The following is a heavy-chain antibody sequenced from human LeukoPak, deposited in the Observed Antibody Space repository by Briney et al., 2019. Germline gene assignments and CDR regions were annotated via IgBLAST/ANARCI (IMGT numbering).Heavy chain of an antibody. CDR3: ARLTGADDAFDI. CDR1: GFTFSTYW. D-gene: IGHD7-27*01. CDR2: IYYSGST. J-gene: IGHJ3*02. V-gene: IGHV4-39*01. Sequence: GSLRLSCAASGFTFSTYWMSWVRQPPGKGLEWIGSIYYSGSTYYNASLKSRVTISVDTSKNQFFLKLSSVTAADTAVYYCARLTGADDAFDIWGQGTMVTVSS.